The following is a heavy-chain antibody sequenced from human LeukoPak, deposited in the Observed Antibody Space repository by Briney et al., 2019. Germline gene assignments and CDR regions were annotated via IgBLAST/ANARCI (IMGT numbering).Heavy chain of an antibody. J-gene: IGHJ4*02. CDR1: GGSISSYY. CDR3: ARVVDYDSSGYFRYYFDY. V-gene: IGHV4-59*01. D-gene: IGHD3-22*01. CDR2: IYYSGST. Sequence: PSETLSLTCTVSGGSISSYYWSWIRQPPGKGLEWIGYIYYSGSTNHNPSLKSRVTISVDTSKNQFSLKLGSVTAADTAVYYCARVVDYDSSGYFRYYFDYWGQGTLVTVSS.